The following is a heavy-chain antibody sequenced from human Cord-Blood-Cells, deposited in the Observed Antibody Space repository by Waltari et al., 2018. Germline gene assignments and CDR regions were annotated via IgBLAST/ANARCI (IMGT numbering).Heavy chain of an antibody. CDR1: GYTFTSYG. V-gene: IGHV1-18*01. Sequence: QVQLVQSGAEGKKPGASVKVSCKASGYTFTSYGISWGRQDPGQGLEWMGWISAYNGNTNYAQKLQGRVTMTTDTSTSTAYMELRSLRSDDTAVYYCARGPAVVPAASHAFDIWGQGTMVTVSS. J-gene: IGHJ3*02. D-gene: IGHD2-2*01. CDR2: ISAYNGNT. CDR3: ARGPAVVPAASHAFDI.